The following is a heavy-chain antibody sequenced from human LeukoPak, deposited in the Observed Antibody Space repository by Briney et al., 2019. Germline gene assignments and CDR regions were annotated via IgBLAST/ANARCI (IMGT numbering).Heavy chain of an antibody. J-gene: IGHJ5*02. Sequence: PGGSLRLSCAASGFTFSSYAMHWVRQAPGKGLEWVAVISYDGSNKYYADSVKGRFTISRDNSTNTLYLQMNSLRAEDTAVHYCARGNGYYGSGSDWAPLFDPWGQGTLVTVSS. D-gene: IGHD3-10*01. CDR2: ISYDGSNK. CDR1: GFTFSSYA. V-gene: IGHV3-30-3*01. CDR3: ARGNGYYGSGSDWAPLFDP.